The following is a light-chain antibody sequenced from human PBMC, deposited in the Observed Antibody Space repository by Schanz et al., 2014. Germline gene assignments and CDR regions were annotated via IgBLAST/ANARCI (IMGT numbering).Light chain of an antibody. CDR3: QQYYSIPLT. Sequence: DIVMTQSPDSLPVSLGERATINCKSSQSVLYTSDSKNYLAWYQHKPGQPPKLLISWASTRESGVPDRFTLTISGXQAXXXXVYYCQQYYSIPLTFGGGTKVEIK. J-gene: IGKJ4*01. CDR1: QSVLYTSDSKNY. V-gene: IGKV4-1*01. CDR2: WAS.